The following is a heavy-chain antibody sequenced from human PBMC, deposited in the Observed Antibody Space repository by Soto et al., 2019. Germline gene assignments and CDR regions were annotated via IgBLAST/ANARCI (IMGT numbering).Heavy chain of an antibody. D-gene: IGHD6-13*01. CDR2: VYYNGNT. CDR3: ARSQSVAWYGIEC. CDR1: GGSVNSASDY. J-gene: IGHJ4*02. Sequence: QLQLQESGPGLVKPSETVSVTCTVSGGSVNSASDYWSWIRQSPEKGLEWIGYVYYNGNTNYNPSLKSRVTMSVDTSKNQFSLKLSSVTAADTAVYYCARSQSVAWYGIECWGQGTLVTVSS. V-gene: IGHV4-61*01.